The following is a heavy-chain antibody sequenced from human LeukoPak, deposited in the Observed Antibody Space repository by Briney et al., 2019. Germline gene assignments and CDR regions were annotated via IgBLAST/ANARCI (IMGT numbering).Heavy chain of an antibody. V-gene: IGHV3-7*01. CDR2: INPDGSVK. CDR1: GFTINSLW. Sequence: PGGSLRLSCAVSGFTINSLWMSWVRQAPGKGLEWVANINPDGSVKYYMDFVEGRFTISRDNAKNSLYLEMNSLRAEDTAVYYCVRNHLDWWGQGTLVTVSS. CDR3: VRNHLDW. J-gene: IGHJ4*02.